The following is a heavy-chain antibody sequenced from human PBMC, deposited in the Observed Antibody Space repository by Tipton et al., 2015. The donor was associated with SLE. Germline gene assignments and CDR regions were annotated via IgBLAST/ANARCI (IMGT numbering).Heavy chain of an antibody. CDR3: IRGNRASAGP. V-gene: IGHV3-49*04. CDR1: GFPFADYA. J-gene: IGHJ5*02. CDR2: IRGNAYGGTR. Sequence: RSLRLSCVTSGFPFADYAMSWVRQAPGKGLEWIGFIRGNAYGGTREYAASVKGRFTISRDDSKNIVYLQMNSLQTEDTALYYCIRGNRASAGPWGQGTLVTVSS. D-gene: IGHD6-13*01.